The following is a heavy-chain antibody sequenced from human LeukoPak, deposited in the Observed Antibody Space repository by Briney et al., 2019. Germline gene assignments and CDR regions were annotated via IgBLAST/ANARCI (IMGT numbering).Heavy chain of an antibody. V-gene: IGHV3-48*04. J-gene: IGHJ4*02. D-gene: IGHD3-3*01. CDR3: ARDRITDFWSGYYTNYFDY. CDR1: GFTFSSYG. CDR2: ISSSGSTI. Sequence: GGSLRLSCAASGFTFSSYGMSWVRQAPGKGLEWVSYISSSGSTIYYADSVKGRFTISRDNAKNSLFLQMNSLRAEDTAVYYCARDRITDFWSGYYTNYFDYWGQGTLVTVSS.